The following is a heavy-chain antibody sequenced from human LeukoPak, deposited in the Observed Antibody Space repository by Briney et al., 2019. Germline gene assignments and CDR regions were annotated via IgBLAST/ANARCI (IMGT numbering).Heavy chain of an antibody. CDR1: GGSIISSSYY. CDR3: ARRNGHSWDVGNWFDP. D-gene: IGHD6-13*01. J-gene: IGHJ5*02. CDR2: IYYSGIT. Sequence: PSETLSPTCSLSGGSIISSSYYWAWIRQPPGMGLEWIGSIYYSGITYNNTSLKSRATVSVDTSKNQFFLHLISVTAADTAVYYCARRNGHSWDVGNWFDPWGQGTLVTVSS. V-gene: IGHV4-39*01.